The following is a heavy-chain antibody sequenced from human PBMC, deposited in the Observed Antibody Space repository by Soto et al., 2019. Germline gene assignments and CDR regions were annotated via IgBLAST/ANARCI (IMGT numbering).Heavy chain of an antibody. CDR1: RFTLSYYA. V-gene: IGHV3-15*07. CDR3: TTVFLHSGAIAAADYYGMDV. CDR2: IKSKTDGGTT. D-gene: IGHD6-13*01. J-gene: IGHJ6*02. Sequence: GGSLRLSCAASRFTLSYYAMHWIRQAPGKGLEWVGRIKSKTDGGTTDYAAPVKGRFTISRDDSKNTLYLQMNSLKTEDTAVYYCTTVFLHSGAIAAADYYGMDVWGQGTTVTVSS.